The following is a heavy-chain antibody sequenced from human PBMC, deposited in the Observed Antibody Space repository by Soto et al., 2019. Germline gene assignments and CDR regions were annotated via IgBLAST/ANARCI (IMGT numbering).Heavy chain of an antibody. CDR2: ISGSGGST. D-gene: IGHD3-9*01. J-gene: IGHJ4*02. CDR3: AKARCDDILTGCLVDY. CDR1: GYTFSSYA. V-gene: IGHV3-23*01. Sequence: EVQLLESGGGLVQPGGSLRLSCAASGYTFSSYAMSWVRQAPGKGLEWVSAISGSGGSTYYADSVKGRFTISRDNSKNTLYRQMNSRRAEDTAVYYCAKARCDDILTGCLVDYWGQGTLVTVSS.